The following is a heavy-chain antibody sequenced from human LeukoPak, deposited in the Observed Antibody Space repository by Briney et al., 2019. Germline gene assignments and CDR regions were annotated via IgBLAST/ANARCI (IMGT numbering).Heavy chain of an antibody. CDR3: ARASGYDFWSGYPHPNWFDP. CDR1: GGSISSGGYS. CDR2: IYHSGST. D-gene: IGHD3-3*01. V-gene: IGHV4-30-2*01. J-gene: IGHJ5*02. Sequence: SETLSLTCAVPGGSISSGGYSWSWIRQPPGKGLEWIGYIYHSGSTYYNPSLKSRVTISVDRSKNQFSLKLSSVTAADTAVYYCARASGYDFWSGYPHPNWFDPWGQGTLVTVSS.